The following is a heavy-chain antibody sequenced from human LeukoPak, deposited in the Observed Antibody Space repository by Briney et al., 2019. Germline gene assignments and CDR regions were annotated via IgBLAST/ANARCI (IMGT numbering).Heavy chain of an antibody. CDR2: IRSKANSYAT. V-gene: IGHV3-73*01. D-gene: IGHD3-10*01. CDR3: TRLYGSGSYYRVSDY. J-gene: IGHJ4*02. CDR1: GFTFSGSA. Sequence: PGGSLRLSCAASGFTFSGSAMHWVRQASGKGLEWVGRIRSKANSYATAYAASVKGRFTISRDDSKSTAYLQMNSLKTEDTAVYYCTRLYGSGSYYRVSDYWGQGTLVTVSS.